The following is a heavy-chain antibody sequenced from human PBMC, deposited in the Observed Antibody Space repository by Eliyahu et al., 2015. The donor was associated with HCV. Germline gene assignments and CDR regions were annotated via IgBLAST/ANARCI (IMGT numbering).Heavy chain of an antibody. D-gene: IGHD5-18*01. J-gene: IGHJ4*02. CDR3: ARGGGYNYGPPDF. CDR1: XFTFRNHW. CDR2: INSDGSDT. Sequence: EVQLVESGGGLVQPGGSLRLXCXASXFTFRNHWMHWVRXGPGEGLVVVSRINSDGSDTTXAESVKGRFTISRDNGKNTVYLQVSRLRVEDTAIYYCARGGGYNYGPPDFWGQGVLVTVSS. V-gene: IGHV3-74*01.